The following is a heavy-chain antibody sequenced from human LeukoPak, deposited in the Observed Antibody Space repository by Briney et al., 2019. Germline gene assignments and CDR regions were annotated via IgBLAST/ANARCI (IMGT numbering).Heavy chain of an antibody. D-gene: IGHD3-3*01. J-gene: IGHJ4*02. CDR2: IYSGGST. V-gene: IGHV3-66*02. Sequence: GGSLRLSCAASGFTVSSNYMRSVRQAPGKGLEWVSVIYSGGSTYYADSVKGRFTISRDNSKNTLYLQMNSLRAEDTAVYYCARDGLEWLSFDYWGQGTLVTVSS. CDR3: ARDGLEWLSFDY. CDR1: GFTVSSNY.